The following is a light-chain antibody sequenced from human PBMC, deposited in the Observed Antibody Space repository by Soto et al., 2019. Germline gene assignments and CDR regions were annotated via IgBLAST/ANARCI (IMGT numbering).Light chain of an antibody. CDR1: SSDVGGYNY. J-gene: IGLJ2*01. CDR3: TSYTTTSTLVV. V-gene: IGLV2-14*01. CDR2: DVS. Sequence: QSALTQPASVAGSPGQAIIIYCTGTSSDVGGYNYVSWFLQLPGKAPKLLIYDVSNRPSGVSTRFSAFKSGNTASLTISGLQAEDEADYYCTSYTTTSTLVVFGGGTKLTVL.